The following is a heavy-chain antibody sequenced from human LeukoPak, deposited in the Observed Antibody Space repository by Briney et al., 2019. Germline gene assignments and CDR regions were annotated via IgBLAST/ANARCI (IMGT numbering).Heavy chain of an antibody. V-gene: IGHV3-23*01. Sequence: GGSLRLSCAASGFTFSSYAMNCVRQAPGKGLEWVSTISDNGGSTYYADSAKGRFTISRDNSKNTLYLQMNSLRAEDTAVYYCAKPTSKYYYYFLNVWGKGTTVTVSS. CDR2: ISDNGGST. CDR3: AKPTSKYYYYFLNV. CDR1: GFTFSSYA. J-gene: IGHJ6*03.